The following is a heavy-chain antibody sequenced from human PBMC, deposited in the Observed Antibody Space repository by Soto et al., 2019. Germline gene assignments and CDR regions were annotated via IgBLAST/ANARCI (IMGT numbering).Heavy chain of an antibody. Sequence: SSETLSLTCTVSGGSISSGYYYWSWIRQPPGKGLEWIGYTYYSGSTYYNPSLKSRVTISVDTSKNQFSLKLSSVTAADTAVYYCAREYSSGWQRGNYFDYWGQGTLVTVSS. D-gene: IGHD6-19*01. V-gene: IGHV4-30-4*01. CDR1: GGSISSGYYY. CDR2: TYYSGST. CDR3: AREYSSGWQRGNYFDY. J-gene: IGHJ4*02.